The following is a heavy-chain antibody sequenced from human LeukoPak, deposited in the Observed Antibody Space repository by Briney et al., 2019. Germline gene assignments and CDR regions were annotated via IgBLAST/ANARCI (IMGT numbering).Heavy chain of an antibody. V-gene: IGHV3-11*01. J-gene: IGHJ3*02. CDR2: ISSSGSTI. Sequence: GSLRPSCAASGFTFSDYYMSWIRQAPGEGLELVSYISSSGSTIYYADSVKGRFTISRDNSKNTLYLQMNSLRAEDTAVYYCAKVDGSYYDPDAFDIWGQGTMVTVSS. CDR1: GFTFSDYY. CDR3: AKVDGSYYDPDAFDI. D-gene: IGHD1-26*01.